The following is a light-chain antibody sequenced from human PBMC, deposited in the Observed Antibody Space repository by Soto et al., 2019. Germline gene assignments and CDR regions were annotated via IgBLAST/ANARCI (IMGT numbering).Light chain of an antibody. Sequence: EIVLTQSPATMSLSPGERATLSCRASQSASSYLAWYQQKPGRAPRLLIYDASNRATGIPARFSGSGSGTDFTLTISSLEPEDFAVYYCQLRTHSPVTFAGGSKVDFK. CDR2: DAS. J-gene: IGKJ4*01. CDR1: QSASSY. CDR3: QLRTHSPVT. V-gene: IGKV3-11*01.